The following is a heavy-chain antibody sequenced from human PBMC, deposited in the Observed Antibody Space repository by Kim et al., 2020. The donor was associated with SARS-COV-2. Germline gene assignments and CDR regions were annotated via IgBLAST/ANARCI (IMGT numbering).Heavy chain of an antibody. V-gene: IGHV1-69*13. CDR3: ARESRDGSGRWGYYYYYGMDV. J-gene: IGHJ6*02. Sequence: SVKVSCKASGGTFSSYAISWVRQAPGQGLEWMGGIIPIFGTANYAQKFQGRVTITADESTSTAYMELSSLRSEDTAVYYCARESRDGSGRWGYYYYYGMDVWGQGTTVTVSS. CDR1: GGTFSSYA. CDR2: IIPIFGTA. D-gene: IGHD3-10*01.